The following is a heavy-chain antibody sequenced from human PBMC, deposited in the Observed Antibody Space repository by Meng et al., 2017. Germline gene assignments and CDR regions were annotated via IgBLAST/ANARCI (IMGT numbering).Heavy chain of an antibody. Sequence: GSLRLSCAASGFTFSSYAMSWVRQAPGKGLEWVSYISSSGSTIYYADSVKGRFTISRDNAKNSLYLQMNSLRAEDTAVYYCARDHYGDYAFDYWGQGTLVTVSS. CDR1: GFTFSSYA. CDR2: ISSSGSTI. V-gene: IGHV3-48*04. CDR3: ARDHYGDYAFDY. J-gene: IGHJ4*02. D-gene: IGHD4-17*01.